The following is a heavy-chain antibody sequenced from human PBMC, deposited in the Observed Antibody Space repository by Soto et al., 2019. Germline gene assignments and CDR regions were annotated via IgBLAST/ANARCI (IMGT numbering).Heavy chain of an antibody. V-gene: IGHV3-23*01. Sequence: GGSLRLSCAASGFTLGRYGMSWVRQAPGKGLEWVSAVSPNGQGIYYADSVRGRFTISRDFSKNTVFLHMDSLRAEDTAVYYCAKDRDYPRDYFHYWGQGTLGTVSS. CDR2: VSPNGQGI. J-gene: IGHJ4*02. CDR3: AKDRDYPRDYFHY. D-gene: IGHD3-10*01. CDR1: GFTLGRYG.